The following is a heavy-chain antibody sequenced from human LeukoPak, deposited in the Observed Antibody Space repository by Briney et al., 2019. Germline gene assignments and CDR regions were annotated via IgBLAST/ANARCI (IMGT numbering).Heavy chain of an antibody. J-gene: IGHJ4*02. CDR1: GYTLTELS. V-gene: IGHV1-24*01. Sequence: ASVKVSCKVSGYTLTELSMHWVRQAPGKGLEWMGGFDPEDGETIYAQKFQGRVTMTEDTSTDTAYMKLSSLRSEDTAVYYCATVGRAAAGSFDYWGQGTLVTVSS. CDR2: FDPEDGET. CDR3: ATVGRAAAGSFDY. D-gene: IGHD6-13*01.